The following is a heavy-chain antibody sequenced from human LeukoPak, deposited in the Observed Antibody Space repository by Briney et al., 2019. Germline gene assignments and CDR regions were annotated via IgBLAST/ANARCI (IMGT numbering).Heavy chain of an antibody. Sequence: GGSLTLPCAASGFSVRSNYMSWVRQSPRKGLEWVSIMYSGGSTDYADSVKGRFIISRDHSKNTLYLQMNSLRVEDTAVYYCARDRYCSGGSCYGDAFDNGGQGEMLSVSS. CDR3: ARDRYCSGGSCYGDAFDN. J-gene: IGHJ3*02. CDR2: MYSGGST. D-gene: IGHD2-15*01. V-gene: IGHV3-53*01. CDR1: GFSVRSNY.